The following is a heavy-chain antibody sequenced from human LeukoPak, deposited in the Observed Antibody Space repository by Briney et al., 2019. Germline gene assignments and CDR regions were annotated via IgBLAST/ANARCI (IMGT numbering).Heavy chain of an antibody. Sequence: SETLSLTCTVSGGSISSYYWSWIRQPPGKGLAWIRYIYYSGSTNYNPSLKSRVTISVDTSKNQFSLKLSSVTAADTAVYYCARSLVGATVWDAFDIWGQGTMVTVSS. V-gene: IGHV4-59*01. D-gene: IGHD1-26*01. J-gene: IGHJ3*02. CDR2: IYYSGST. CDR1: GGSISSYY. CDR3: ARSLVGATVWDAFDI.